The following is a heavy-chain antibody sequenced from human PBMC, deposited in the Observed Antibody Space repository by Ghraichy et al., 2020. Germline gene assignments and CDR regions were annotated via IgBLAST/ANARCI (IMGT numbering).Heavy chain of an antibody. D-gene: IGHD1-26*01. CDR1: GGTFSSYA. Sequence: AVKVSCKASGGTFSSYAISWVRQAPGQGLEWMGGIIPISGTTNYAQKFQGRVTITADESTSTAYMELSSLRSEDTAVYYCARGLGAKSYDGMDVWGQGTTVNGSS. CDR2: IIPISGTT. V-gene: IGHV1-69*13. CDR3: ARGLGAKSYDGMDV. J-gene: IGHJ6*02.